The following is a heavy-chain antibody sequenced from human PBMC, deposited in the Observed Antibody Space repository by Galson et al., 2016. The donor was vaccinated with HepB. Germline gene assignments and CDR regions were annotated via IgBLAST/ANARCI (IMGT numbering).Heavy chain of an antibody. Sequence: SVKVSCKASGYTFNTYGIGWVRQAPGQGFEWMGWISGTNGNTNYAQSLQGRVTMTRDISTNTAYLELRGLREDDTATYYCTRGSRCDAGTCYSPAFDYWGQGTLVTVSS. V-gene: IGHV1-18*01. CDR1: GYTFNTYG. J-gene: IGHJ4*02. CDR2: ISGTNGNT. D-gene: IGHD1-1*01. CDR3: TRGSRCDAGTCYSPAFDY.